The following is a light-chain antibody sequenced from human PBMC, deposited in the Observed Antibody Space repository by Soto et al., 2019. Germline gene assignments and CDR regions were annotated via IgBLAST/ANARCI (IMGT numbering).Light chain of an antibody. CDR1: QSVSSSY. Sequence: EIVLTQSPGTLSLSPGEGAALSFSASQSVSSSYLAWYQQKPGQAPRLLIYRTSNRATGIPDRFSGSGSGTDFTLTISRLEPEDFAVYWCQQYDSSPRTFGQGTKVVIK. J-gene: IGKJ1*01. V-gene: IGKV3-20*01. CDR2: RTS. CDR3: QQYDSSPRT.